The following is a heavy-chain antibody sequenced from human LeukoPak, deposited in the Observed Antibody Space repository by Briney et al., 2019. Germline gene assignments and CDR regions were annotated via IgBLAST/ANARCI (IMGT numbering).Heavy chain of an antibody. V-gene: IGHV4-31*03. CDR3: ASGIMITFGGVIVTDDAFDI. CDR2: IYYSGST. D-gene: IGHD3-16*02. J-gene: IGHJ3*02. CDR1: GVSISSGGYY. Sequence: PSQTLSLTCTVSGVSISSGGYYWRWIRQHPGKGLEWIVYIYYSGSTYYNPSLKSRVTISVDTSKNQFSLKLSSVTAAETAVYYCASGIMITFGGVIVTDDAFDIWGQGTMVTVSS.